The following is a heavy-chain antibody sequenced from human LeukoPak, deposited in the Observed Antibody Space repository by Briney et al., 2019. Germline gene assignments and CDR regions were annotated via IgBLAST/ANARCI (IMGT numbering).Heavy chain of an antibody. J-gene: IGHJ6*02. CDR1: GFTFSSYS. CDR3: ARYCSSTSCYYEDYGMDV. V-gene: IGHV3-21*01. D-gene: IGHD2-2*01. Sequence: PGGSLRLSCAASGFTFSSYSMNWVRQAPGKGLEWVSSISSSSSYIYYADSVKGRFTISRDNAKNSLYLQMNSLRAEDTAVYHCARYCSSTSCYYEDYGMDVWGQGTTVTVSS. CDR2: ISSSSSYI.